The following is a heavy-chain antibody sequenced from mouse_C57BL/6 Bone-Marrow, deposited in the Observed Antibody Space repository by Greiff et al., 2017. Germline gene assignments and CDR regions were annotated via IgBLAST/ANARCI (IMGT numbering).Heavy chain of an antibody. D-gene: IGHD1-1*01. Sequence: EVKVVESEGGLVQPGSSMKLSCTASGFTFSDYYMAWVRQVPEKGLEWVANINYDGSSTYYLDSLKSRFIISRDNAKNILYLQMSSLQADDTAIYYCAREGYGSSWYFDVWGTGTTVTVSS. J-gene: IGHJ1*03. CDR3: AREGYGSSWYFDV. V-gene: IGHV5-16*01. CDR2: INYDGSST. CDR1: GFTFSDYY.